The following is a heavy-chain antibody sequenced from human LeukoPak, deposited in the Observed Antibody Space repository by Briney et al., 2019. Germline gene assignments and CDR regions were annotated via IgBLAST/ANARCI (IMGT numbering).Heavy chain of an antibody. CDR1: GGSITSGGYC. CDR2: IYHSGST. V-gene: IGHV4-30-2*01. CDR3: ARDLYDSSGYAFDI. J-gene: IGHJ3*02. D-gene: IGHD3-22*01. Sequence: SQTLSLTCTVSGGSITSGGYCWSWIRQPPGEGLEWVGYIYHSGSTYYNPSLKNRVTISVDRSKNQFSLKLSSVTAADTAVYYCARDLYDSSGYAFDIWGQGTMVTVSS.